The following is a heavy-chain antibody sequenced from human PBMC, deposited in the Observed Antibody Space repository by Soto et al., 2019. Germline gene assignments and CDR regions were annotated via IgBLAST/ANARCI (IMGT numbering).Heavy chain of an antibody. CDR3: ARHSLYYFDY. CDR1: GYXCTSYL. CDR2: IYPGYSDT. J-gene: IGHJ4*02. V-gene: IGHV5-51*01. D-gene: IGHD3-16*01. Sequence: EXLKISCKGSGYXCTSYLVVWVRQMPGKGLEWMGIIYPGYSDTRYRPYFQCQVTISADKSISTAYLKWRSLKASDTAMYYCARHSLYYFDYWGQGTLGTVS.